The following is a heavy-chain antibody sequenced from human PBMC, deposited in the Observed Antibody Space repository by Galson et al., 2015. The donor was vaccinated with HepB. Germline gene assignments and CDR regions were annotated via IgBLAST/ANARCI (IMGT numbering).Heavy chain of an antibody. CDR1: GDSVTGYY. CDR3: VRGLGGSSPPFKYGMDV. J-gene: IGHJ6*02. CDR2: VADTGTT. V-gene: IGHV4-59*02. Sequence: ETLSLTCTVSGDSVTGYYWGRIRQPPGKGLVWCGSVADTGTTISNPSLRPRVPVSVDTSKNQFSLRLISVTAADTAAYFVVRGLGGSSPPFKYGMDVWGQGTTVTVSS. D-gene: IGHD3-10*01.